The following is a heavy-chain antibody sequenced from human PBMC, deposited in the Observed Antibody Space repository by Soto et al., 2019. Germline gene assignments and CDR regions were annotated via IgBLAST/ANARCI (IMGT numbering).Heavy chain of an antibody. CDR3: AISYYYGSGSYYFDY. Sequence: PSETLSLTCAVYGGSFSGYYWSWIRQPPGKGLEWIGEINHSGSTNYNPSLKSRVTISVDTSKNQFSLKLSSVTAADTAVYYCAISYYYGSGSYYFDYWGQGTLVT. CDR2: INHSGST. CDR1: GGSFSGYY. V-gene: IGHV4-34*01. J-gene: IGHJ4*02. D-gene: IGHD3-10*01.